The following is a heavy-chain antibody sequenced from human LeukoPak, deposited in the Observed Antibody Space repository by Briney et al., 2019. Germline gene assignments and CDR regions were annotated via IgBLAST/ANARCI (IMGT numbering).Heavy chain of an antibody. D-gene: IGHD1-1*01. J-gene: IGHJ4*02. Sequence: PSETLSLTCSVYTASISDTTHFWGWIRQPPGKGLEWIGSVLHSGTTFYNPSLRTRASISVDTSTNQFSLTLTSVTAADAAVYYCARPESVGLPTAPSHYWGQGFLVAVSS. V-gene: IGHV4-39*01. CDR3: ARPESVGLPTAPSHY. CDR1: TASISDTTHF. CDR2: VLHSGTT.